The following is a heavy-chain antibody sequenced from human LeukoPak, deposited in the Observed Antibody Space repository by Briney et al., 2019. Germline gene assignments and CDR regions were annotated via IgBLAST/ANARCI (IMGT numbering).Heavy chain of an antibody. D-gene: IGHD5-24*01. V-gene: IGHV3-23*01. CDR2: ISVGGGNT. CDR3: ARNVEGYNDY. Sequence: GGSLRLSCAASGFPFSSYAMTWVRQAPGKGLEWVSDISVGGGNTYYADSVKGRFTISRDNSKATLYLQMNSLRAEDTAIYYCARNVEGYNDYWGQGTLVTVSS. CDR1: GFPFSSYA. J-gene: IGHJ4*02.